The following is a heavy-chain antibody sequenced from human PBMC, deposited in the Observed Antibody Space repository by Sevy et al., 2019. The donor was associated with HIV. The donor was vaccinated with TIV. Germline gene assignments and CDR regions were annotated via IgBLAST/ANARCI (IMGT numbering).Heavy chain of an antibody. CDR2: INSDGSST. CDR3: ARGAVVVINYYYYYYMDV. CDR1: GFTFSSYW. V-gene: IGHV3-74*01. J-gene: IGHJ6*03. Sequence: GGSLRLSCAASGFTFSSYWMHWVRQAPGKGLVWVSRINSDGSSTSYADSVKGRFTISRDNAKNTLYLQMNSLRAEDTAVYYCARGAVVVINYYYYYYMDVWGKGTTVTVSS. D-gene: IGHD3-22*01.